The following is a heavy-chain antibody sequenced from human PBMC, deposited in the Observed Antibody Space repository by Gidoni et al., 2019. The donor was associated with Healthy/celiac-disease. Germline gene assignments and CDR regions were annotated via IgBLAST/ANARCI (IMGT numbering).Heavy chain of an antibody. V-gene: IGHV1-2*05. D-gene: IGHD6-19*01. J-gene: IGHJ4*02. CDR3: AREVAGYFDY. Sequence: GGGTNYAQKFQGRVTMTRDTSISTAYMELSRLRSDDTVVYYCAREVAGYFDYWGQGTLVTVSS. CDR2: GGGT.